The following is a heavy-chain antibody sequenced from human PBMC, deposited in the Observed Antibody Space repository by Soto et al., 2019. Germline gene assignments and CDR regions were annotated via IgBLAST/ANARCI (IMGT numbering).Heavy chain of an antibody. Sequence: GEFLKILWEGAGYSCINYWIGRVSQMPGKGLEWMGMIYPGDSNARYSPSFQGQVTISVDKSISTAYLQWSSLKASDTAMYYCARLAGGNYYYGIDVWGQGTTVTV. D-gene: IGHD3-16*01. CDR3: ARLAGGNYYYGIDV. V-gene: IGHV5-51*01. CDR2: IYPGDSNA. J-gene: IGHJ6*02. CDR1: GYSCINYW.